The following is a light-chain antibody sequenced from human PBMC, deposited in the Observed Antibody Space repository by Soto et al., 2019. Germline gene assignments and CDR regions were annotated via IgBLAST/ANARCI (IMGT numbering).Light chain of an antibody. J-gene: IGKJ1*01. CDR2: KAS. Sequence: DIQMTQSPSTLSASVGDRVTITCRATQSVSTWLAWYQQKPGKAPNLLIYKASSLQSGVPSRFSGSGSGTEFPLAISSLQPDDFATYYCQQYNSYPWTFGQGTKVEIK. CDR3: QQYNSYPWT. CDR1: QSVSTW. V-gene: IGKV1-5*03.